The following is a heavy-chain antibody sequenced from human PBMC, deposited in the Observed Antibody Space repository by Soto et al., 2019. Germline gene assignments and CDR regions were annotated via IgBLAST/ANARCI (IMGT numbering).Heavy chain of an antibody. CDR2: ISSSSSYI. J-gene: IGHJ4*02. D-gene: IGHD1-26*01. CDR3: ARGGMVVATDF. CDR1: GFTFSSYS. V-gene: IGHV3-21*01. Sequence: EVQLVESGGGLVKPGGSLRLSCAASGFTFSSYSMNWVRQAPGKGLECVSSISSSSSYIYYADSVKGRFTISRDNAKNSLYLQMNSLRAEDTAVYYGARGGMVVATDFWGQGTLVTVAS.